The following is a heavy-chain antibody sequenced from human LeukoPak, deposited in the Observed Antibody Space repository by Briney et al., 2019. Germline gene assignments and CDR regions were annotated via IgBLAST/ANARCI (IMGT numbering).Heavy chain of an antibody. D-gene: IGHD3-22*01. CDR1: GYTFTSCG. V-gene: IGHV1-18*01. CDR2: ISAYNGNT. CDR3: ARAGSYYYDSSGYYY. Sequence: ASVKVSCKASGYTFTSCGISWMRQAHGQGLELVWVISAYNGNTNYAQKLQGRVSMTTDTSTSTAYMELRSLRSDDTAVYYCARAGSYYYDSSGYYYWGQGTLVTVSS. J-gene: IGHJ4*02.